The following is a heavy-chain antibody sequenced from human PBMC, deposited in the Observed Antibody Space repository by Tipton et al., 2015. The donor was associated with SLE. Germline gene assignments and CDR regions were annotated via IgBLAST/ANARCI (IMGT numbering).Heavy chain of an antibody. J-gene: IGHJ3*02. CDR1: GFSVSNYA. V-gene: IGHV3-30-3*01. D-gene: IGHD1-26*01. Sequence: SLRLSCAASGFSVSNYAMYWVRQSAGKGLEWVALMSYDGSNKYYADSVKGRLTISRDNSKNTLYLHMNSLKTEDTAVYYCARDRWELLMGAFDIWGQGTMVTVSS. CDR3: ARDRWELLMGAFDI. CDR2: MSYDGSNK.